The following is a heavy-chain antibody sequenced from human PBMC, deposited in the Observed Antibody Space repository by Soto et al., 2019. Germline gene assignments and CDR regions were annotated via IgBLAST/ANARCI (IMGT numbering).Heavy chain of an antibody. CDR2: ISGSGGNT. CDR1: VFTFSSYA. D-gene: IGHD2-15*01. V-gene: IGHV3-23*01. Sequence: PGGSLRFSCAASVFTFSSYAMSWVRQAPGKGLEWVSAISGSGGNTYYADSVKGRFTISRDNSKNTLYLQMNSLRAEDTAVYYCGRYCSGGSCSGAFDIWGQGTMVTVSS. CDR3: GRYCSGGSCSGAFDI. J-gene: IGHJ3*02.